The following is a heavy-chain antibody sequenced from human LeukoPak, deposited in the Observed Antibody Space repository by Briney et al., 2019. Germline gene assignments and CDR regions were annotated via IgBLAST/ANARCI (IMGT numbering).Heavy chain of an antibody. D-gene: IGHD3-10*01. J-gene: IGHJ4*02. Sequence: GGSLRLSCAASGFTFSSYGMHWVRQAPGKGLEWVAVIWYDGSNKYYADSVKGRFTISRDNSKNTLYLQMNSLRAEDTAVYYCARDLHHYYGSGSYYNAFGYWGQGTLATVSS. CDR2: IWYDGSNK. V-gene: IGHV3-33*01. CDR3: ARDLHHYYGSGSYYNAFGY. CDR1: GFTFSSYG.